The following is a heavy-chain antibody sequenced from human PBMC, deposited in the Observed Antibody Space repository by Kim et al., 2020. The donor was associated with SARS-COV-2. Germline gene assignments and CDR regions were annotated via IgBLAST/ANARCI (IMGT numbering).Heavy chain of an antibody. CDR3: ARTWGFFSGYNLERPEERQYYYYGMDV. J-gene: IGHJ6*02. Sequence: SETLSLTCAVYGGSFSGYYWSWIRQPPGKGLEWIGEINHSGSTNYNPSLKSRVTISVDTSKNQFSLKLSSVTAADTAVYYCARTWGFFSGYNLERPEERQYYYYGMDVWGQGTTVTVSS. CDR1: GGSFSGYY. V-gene: IGHV4-34*01. D-gene: IGHD3-22*01. CDR2: INHSGST.